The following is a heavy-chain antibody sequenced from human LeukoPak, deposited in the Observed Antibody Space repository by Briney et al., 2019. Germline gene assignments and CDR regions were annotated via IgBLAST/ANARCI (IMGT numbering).Heavy chain of an antibody. D-gene: IGHD3-3*01. Sequence: ASVKVSCKASGGTFSSYTISWVRQAPGQGLEWMGRIIPILGIANYAQKFQGRVTITADKSTSTAYMELSSLRSEDTAVYYCASDPPRITISDGYWGQGTLVTVSS. J-gene: IGHJ4*02. CDR2: IIPILGIA. CDR3: ASDPPRITISDGY. CDR1: GGTFSSYT. V-gene: IGHV1-69*02.